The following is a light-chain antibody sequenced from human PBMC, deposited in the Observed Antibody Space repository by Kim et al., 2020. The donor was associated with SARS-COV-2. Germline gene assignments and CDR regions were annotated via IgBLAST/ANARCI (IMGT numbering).Light chain of an antibody. CDR1: QSVSSSS. CDR3: QQYGYSAFT. V-gene: IGKV3-20*01. Sequence: FPGVSANLYCRARQSVSSSSLPWYQQKPGQAPMLLIYGASSRATGIPDRFISSGSRTDFTLTISRLEPEDFAVYYCQQYGYSAFTFGPGTKVDI. CDR2: GAS. J-gene: IGKJ3*01.